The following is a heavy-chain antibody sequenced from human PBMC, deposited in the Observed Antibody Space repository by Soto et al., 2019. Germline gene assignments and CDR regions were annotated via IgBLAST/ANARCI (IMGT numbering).Heavy chain of an antibody. D-gene: IGHD3-22*01. CDR3: ARDGSGYRSRASHRDV. Sequence: QVQLVQSGAEVKKPGSSVKVSCKASGDTFSSYAISWVRQAPGQGLEWMGGIIPIFGTANYAQKFQGRVTITADESTSTAYMELSSLRSEDTAGDYCARDGSGYRSRASHRDVWGQGTTVTVSS. V-gene: IGHV1-69*01. J-gene: IGHJ6*02. CDR1: GDTFSSYA. CDR2: IIPIFGTA.